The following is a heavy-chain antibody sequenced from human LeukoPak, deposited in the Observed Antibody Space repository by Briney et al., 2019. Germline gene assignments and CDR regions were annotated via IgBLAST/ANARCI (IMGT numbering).Heavy chain of an antibody. D-gene: IGHD3-3*01. J-gene: IGHJ4*02. CDR2: INPSGGST. Sequence: ASVKVSCKASGYTFTSYYMHWVRQAPGQGLEWMGIINPSGGSTSYAQKFQGRVTMTRDTSTSTVYMELSSLRSEDTAVYYCAREPATIFGVVDLKYFDYWGQGTLVTVSS. CDR3: AREPATIFGVVDLKYFDY. V-gene: IGHV1-46*01. CDR1: GYTFTSYY.